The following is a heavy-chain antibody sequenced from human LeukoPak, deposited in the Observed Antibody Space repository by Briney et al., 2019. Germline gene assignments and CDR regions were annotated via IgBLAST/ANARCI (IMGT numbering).Heavy chain of an antibody. Sequence: KPSETLSLTCTVSGGPISSSSYYWGWIRQPPGKGLEWIGSIYYSGSTYYNPSLKSRVTISVDTSKNQFSLKLSSVTAADTAVYYCARGVVVAAKDAFDIWGQGTMVTVSS. J-gene: IGHJ3*02. CDR2: IYYSGST. CDR1: GGPISSSSYY. CDR3: ARGVVVAAKDAFDI. D-gene: IGHD2-15*01. V-gene: IGHV4-39*01.